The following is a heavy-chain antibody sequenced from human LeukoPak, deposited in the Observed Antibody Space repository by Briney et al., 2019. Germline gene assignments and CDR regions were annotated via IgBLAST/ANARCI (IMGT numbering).Heavy chain of an antibody. V-gene: IGHV3-33*01. CDR3: ARDRSSGYYYGGGPAGY. CDR1: GFTFSSYG. CDR2: IWYDGSNK. J-gene: IGHJ4*02. D-gene: IGHD3-22*01. Sequence: GRSLRLSCAASGFTFSSYGMHWVRQAPGKGLEWVAVIWYDGSNKYYADSVKGRFTISRDNSKNTPYLQMNSLRAEDTAVYYCARDRSSGYYYGGGPAGYWGQGTLVTVSS.